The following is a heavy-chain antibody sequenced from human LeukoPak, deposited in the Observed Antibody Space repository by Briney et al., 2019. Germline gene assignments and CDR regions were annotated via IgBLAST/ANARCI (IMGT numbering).Heavy chain of an antibody. CDR2: LYSGGSA. V-gene: IGHV3-66*01. J-gene: IGHJ4*02. CDR3: ARGRGSTNFFDF. CDR1: GFTVSSNY. Sequence: PGGSPRLSCAASGFTVSSNYMSWVRQAPGKGLEWVSVLYSGGSAYYADSVKGRFSISRDNSENTLYLQMNSLRAEDTAVYYCARGRGSTNFFDFWGQGTLVAVSS. D-gene: IGHD2-2*01.